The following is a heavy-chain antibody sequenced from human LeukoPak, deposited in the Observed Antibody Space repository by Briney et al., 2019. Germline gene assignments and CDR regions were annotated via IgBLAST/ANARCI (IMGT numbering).Heavy chain of an antibody. J-gene: IGHJ4*02. D-gene: IGHD3-3*01. CDR1: GFTLSSYW. V-gene: IGHV3-11*01. CDR3: ARDRGDFWSGYYEDY. Sequence: GGSLRLSCAASGFTLSSYWMSWIRQAPGKGLEWVAYISSSGSTIYYADSVKGRFTISRDNAKNSLYLQMNSLRAEDTAVYYCARDRGDFWSGYYEDYWGQGTLVTVSS. CDR2: ISSSGSTI.